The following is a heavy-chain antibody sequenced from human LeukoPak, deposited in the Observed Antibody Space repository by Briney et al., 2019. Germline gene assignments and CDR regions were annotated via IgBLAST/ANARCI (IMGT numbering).Heavy chain of an antibody. V-gene: IGHV3-21*01. D-gene: IGHD3-16*01. CDR2: ISSSSSYI. Sequence: GGSLRLSCAASGFTFSSYSMNWVRQAPGKGLEWVSSISSSSSYIYYADTVKGLFTISRDNAKNSLYLQMNSLRAEDTAVYYCASQRIMITFGGKLDYWGQGTLVTVSS. CDR1: GFTFSSYS. CDR3: ASQRIMITFGGKLDY. J-gene: IGHJ4*02.